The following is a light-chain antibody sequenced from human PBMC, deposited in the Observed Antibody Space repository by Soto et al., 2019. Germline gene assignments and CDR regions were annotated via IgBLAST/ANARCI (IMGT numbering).Light chain of an antibody. J-gene: IGKJ1*01. Sequence: EIVLTQSPATLSLSPGERATLSCRASQSVSSYLAWYQQKSGQAPRLLIYDASNRATGIPARFSGSGSGTDFTLTISSLEPEDFAVYYCQQRGFWPRTFGQGTKVEIK. CDR2: DAS. CDR3: QQRGFWPRT. V-gene: IGKV3-11*01. CDR1: QSVSSY.